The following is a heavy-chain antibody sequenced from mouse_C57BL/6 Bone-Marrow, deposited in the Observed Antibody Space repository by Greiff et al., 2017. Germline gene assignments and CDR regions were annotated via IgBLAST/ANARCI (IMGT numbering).Heavy chain of an antibody. CDR2: INSDGGST. CDR1: EYEFPSHD. J-gene: IGHJ4*01. D-gene: IGHD2-3*01. V-gene: IGHV5-2*03. CDR3: ASSWLLRSMDY. Sequence: EVKVEESGGGLVQPGESLKLSCESNEYEFPSHDMSWVRKTPEKRLELVAAINSDGGSTYYPDTMERRFIISRDNTKKTLYLQMSSLRSEDTALYYCASSWLLRSMDYWGQGTSVTVSS.